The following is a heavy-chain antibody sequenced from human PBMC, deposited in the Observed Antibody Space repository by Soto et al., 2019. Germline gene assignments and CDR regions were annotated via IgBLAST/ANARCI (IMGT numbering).Heavy chain of an antibody. CDR2: ISPDWRTT. Sequence: PGGSLRLSCAASGFSFSHYRMHRVRQAPGKGLVWVSRISPDWRTTTYADSVKGRFTISRDNAKSTLYLQMNSLTVEDGAVYYCADSWLPTSYWGPGTLVTFSS. CDR3: ADSWLPTSY. CDR1: GFSFSHYR. D-gene: IGHD3-10*01. J-gene: IGHJ4*02. V-gene: IGHV3-74*01.